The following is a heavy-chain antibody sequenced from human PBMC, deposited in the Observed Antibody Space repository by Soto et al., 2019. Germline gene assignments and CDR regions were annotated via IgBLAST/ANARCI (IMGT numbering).Heavy chain of an antibody. CDR1: GDSVSSNSAG. CDR3: ARGTGTTSIHVDY. D-gene: IGHD1-7*01. V-gene: IGHV6-1*01. Sequence: SQTLSLTCAITGDSVSSNSAGWSWVRQSPSRGLEWLGRTYYRSKWYYEYAVSVRGRITINPDTSRNQFSLKLRSVTAADTAIYYCARGTGTTSIHVDYWGQGTLVTVSS. J-gene: IGHJ4*02. CDR2: TYYRSKWYY.